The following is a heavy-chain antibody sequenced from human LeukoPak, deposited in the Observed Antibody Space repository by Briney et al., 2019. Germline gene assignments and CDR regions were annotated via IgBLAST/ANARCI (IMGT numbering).Heavy chain of an antibody. CDR1: GGSLISSNW. Sequence: SGTLSLTCAVSGGSLISSNWWSWVRQFPDKGLEWIGEINHSGSTNYNPSLKSRVTISVDTSKNQFSLKLSSVTAADTAVYYCARGIKKNYYGSGRHNPASRFDYWGQGTLVTVSS. V-gene: IGHV4-4*02. CDR2: INHSGST. CDR3: ARGIKKNYYGSGRHNPASRFDY. D-gene: IGHD3-10*01. J-gene: IGHJ4*02.